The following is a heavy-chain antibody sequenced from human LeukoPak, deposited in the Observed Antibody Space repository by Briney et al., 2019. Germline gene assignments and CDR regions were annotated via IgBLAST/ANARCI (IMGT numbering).Heavy chain of an antibody. D-gene: IGHD6-13*01. J-gene: IGHJ4*02. CDR2: INPNSGGT. V-gene: IGHV1-2*02. CDR3: ARGRSQQQLVPGT. CDR1: GYTFTCYY. Sequence: ASVKVSCKASGYTFTCYYMHWVRQAPGQGLEWMGWINPNSGGTNYAQKFQGRVTMTRDTSISTAYMDLSRLRSDDTAVYYCARGRSQQQLVPGTWGQGTLVTVSS.